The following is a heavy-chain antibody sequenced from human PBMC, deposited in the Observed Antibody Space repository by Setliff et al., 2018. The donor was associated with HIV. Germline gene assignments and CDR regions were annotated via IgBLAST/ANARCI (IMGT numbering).Heavy chain of an antibody. CDR3: VRDAVDSAGDY. J-gene: IGHJ4*02. Sequence: SETLSLTCIVSGYSISNGFYWGWVRQPPGKGPEWIGSIDHSGKTFYKSSLKSRVTISADTSKNTFSLRLTSMTAADTAVYYCVRDAVDSAGDYWGQGKVVTVSS. CDR2: IDHSGKT. CDR1: GYSISNGFY. D-gene: IGHD6-25*01. V-gene: IGHV4-38-2*02.